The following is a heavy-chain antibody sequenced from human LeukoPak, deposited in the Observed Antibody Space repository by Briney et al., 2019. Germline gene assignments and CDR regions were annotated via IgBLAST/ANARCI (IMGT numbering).Heavy chain of an antibody. J-gene: IGHJ4*02. CDR1: GGSISSYY. V-gene: IGHV4-59*01. CDR2: IYYSGST. D-gene: IGHD3-16*01. CDR3: ARVTGVGGIDY. Sequence: SETLSLTCSVSGGSISSYYWSWIRQPPGKGLEWMGYIYYSGSTNYNPSLKSRVTISVDTSKNQFSLNLRSVSAADTAVYYCARVTGVGGIDYWGQGTLVTVSS.